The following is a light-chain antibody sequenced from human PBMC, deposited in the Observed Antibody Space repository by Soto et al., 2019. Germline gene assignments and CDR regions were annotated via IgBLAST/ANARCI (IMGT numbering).Light chain of an antibody. CDR2: FAS. V-gene: IGKV3-15*01. Sequence: VMTQSPATLSVSPGERAALSCRASQSVCTNLAWYQQKPGQPPRLLIYFASTRATAVPARFTAGGSGTEFTLTISSLQSDDSAVYYCQQYDKWPRTFRQGTKVEIK. CDR1: QSVCTN. J-gene: IGKJ1*01. CDR3: QQYDKWPRT.